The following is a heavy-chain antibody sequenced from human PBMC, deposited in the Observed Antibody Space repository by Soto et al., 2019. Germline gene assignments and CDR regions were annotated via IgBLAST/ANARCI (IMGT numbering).Heavy chain of an antibody. D-gene: IGHD3-10*01. CDR3: ARESGEFGEFAFDI. V-gene: IGHV3-72*01. CDR1: GFTFSDHY. J-gene: IGHJ3*02. CDR2: TRNKANSYTT. Sequence: GESLKISCAASGFTFSDHYMDWVRQAPGKGLERVGRTRNKANSYTTEYAASVKGRFTISRDDSKNSLYLQMNSLKTEDTAVYYCARESGEFGEFAFDIWGQGTMVTVSS.